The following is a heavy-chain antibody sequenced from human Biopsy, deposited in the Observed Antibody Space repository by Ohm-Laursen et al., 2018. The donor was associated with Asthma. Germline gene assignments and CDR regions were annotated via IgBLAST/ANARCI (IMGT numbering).Heavy chain of an antibody. V-gene: IGHV4-39*02. J-gene: IGHJ2*01. Sequence: SETLSLTCVVSGDAMSTSGSYWGWIRQSPGKGLEWIGSIYYRGRTYYKPSLESRVTISADTSKNHFSLKVTSVTAADTAVYYCARAVSSSSYWYFDLWGRGDLVTVSS. CDR3: ARAVSSSSYWYFDL. D-gene: IGHD6-6*01. CDR2: IYYRGRT. CDR1: GDAMSTSGSY.